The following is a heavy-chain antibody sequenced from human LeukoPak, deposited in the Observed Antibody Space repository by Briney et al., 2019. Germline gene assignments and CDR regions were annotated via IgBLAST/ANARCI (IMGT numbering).Heavy chain of an antibody. J-gene: IGHJ4*02. Sequence: PGGSLRLSCAASRFTFSDDYMSWIRQAPGKGLEWVSYISSSGSTIYYADSVKGRFTISRDNAKNSLYLQMNSLRAEDTAVYYCATQPRLSLDEPPVDYWGQGTLVTVSS. CDR3: ATQPRLSLDEPPVDY. CDR2: ISSSGSTI. D-gene: IGHD3-16*02. V-gene: IGHV3-11*01. CDR1: RFTFSDDY.